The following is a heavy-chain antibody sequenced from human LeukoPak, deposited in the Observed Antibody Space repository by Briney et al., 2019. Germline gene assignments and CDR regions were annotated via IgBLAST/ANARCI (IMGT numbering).Heavy chain of an antibody. CDR3: AMGRRKGYCSSTSCYGVYYYYYYGMDV. J-gene: IGHJ6*02. V-gene: IGHV1-18*01. CDR2: ISAYNGNT. CDR1: GYTFTSYG. D-gene: IGHD2-2*01. Sequence: GASVKVSCKASGYTFTSYGISWVRQAPGQGLEWMGWISAYNGNTNYAQKLQGRVTMTTDTSTSTAYMELRSLRSDDTAVYYCAMGRRKGYCSSTSCYGVYYYYYYGMDVWGQGTTVTVSS.